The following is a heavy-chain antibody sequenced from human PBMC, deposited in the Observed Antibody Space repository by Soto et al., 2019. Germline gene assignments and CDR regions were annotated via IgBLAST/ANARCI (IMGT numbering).Heavy chain of an antibody. CDR3: ARQARIMITFGGALDV. V-gene: IGHV4-59*08. Sequence: SETLSLTCTVSGGSISSYYWIWIRQPPGKGLEWIGYIYYSGSTNYNPSLKSRVTISVDTSKNQFSLKLSSVTAADTAVYYCARQARIMITFGGALDVWGKGTTVTVSS. J-gene: IGHJ6*04. CDR1: GGSISSYY. CDR2: IYYSGST. D-gene: IGHD3-16*01.